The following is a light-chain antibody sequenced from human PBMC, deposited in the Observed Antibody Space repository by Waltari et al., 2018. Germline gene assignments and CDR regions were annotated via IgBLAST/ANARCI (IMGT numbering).Light chain of an antibody. V-gene: IGKV1-5*03. CDR2: GAS. Sequence: DIQMTPAPSTLSASGGDRVTITCRARQSTGGFLAWYQQKPGKAPKLLIYGASSLAGGVPSRFSGSGSGTEFTLTISSLQPDDFATYYCQQYSRYSTFGQGTEVEIK. CDR1: QSTGGF. CDR3: QQYSRYST. J-gene: IGKJ1*01.